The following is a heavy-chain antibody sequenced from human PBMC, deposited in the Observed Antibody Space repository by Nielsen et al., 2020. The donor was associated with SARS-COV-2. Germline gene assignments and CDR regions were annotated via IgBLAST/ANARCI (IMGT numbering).Heavy chain of an antibody. CDR3: ARPVSGGFYGGNSGAFDI. Sequence: GESLKISCKGSGYSFTSYWIGWVRQMPGKGLEWMGIIYPGDSDTRYSPSFQGQVTISADKSISTAYLQWSSLKASDTAMYYCARPVSGGFYGGNSGAFDIWGQGTMVTVSS. CDR1: GYSFTSYW. CDR2: IYPGDSDT. V-gene: IGHV5-51*01. D-gene: IGHD4-23*01. J-gene: IGHJ3*02.